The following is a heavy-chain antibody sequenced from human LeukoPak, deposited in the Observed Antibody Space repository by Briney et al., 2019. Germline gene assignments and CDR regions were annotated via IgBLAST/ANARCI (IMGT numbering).Heavy chain of an antibody. CDR3: AKDLYSSGWYQDSSGA. J-gene: IGHJ5*02. Sequence: GGSLRLSWAASGFTFSSYAMSWVRQAPGKGLEWVSAISGSGGSTYYADSVKGRFTISRDNSKNTLYLQMNSLRAEDTAVYYCAKDLYSSGWYQDSSGAWGQGTLVTVSS. CDR2: ISGSGGST. CDR1: GFTFSSYA. V-gene: IGHV3-23*01. D-gene: IGHD6-19*01.